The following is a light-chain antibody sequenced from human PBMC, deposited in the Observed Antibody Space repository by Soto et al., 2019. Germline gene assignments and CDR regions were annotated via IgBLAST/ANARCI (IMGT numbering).Light chain of an antibody. CDR1: QTISSG. CDR3: QQYKSYKT. J-gene: IGKJ1*01. CDR2: DAS. Sequence: DVQMTQSPSTLSGSVGDRVTITCRASQTISSGLAWYQQKPGKAPKVLIYDASTLESGVPSRFSGSGSGTEFTLTISSLQPDDFATYYCQQYKSYKTFGQGTKVDIK. V-gene: IGKV1-5*01.